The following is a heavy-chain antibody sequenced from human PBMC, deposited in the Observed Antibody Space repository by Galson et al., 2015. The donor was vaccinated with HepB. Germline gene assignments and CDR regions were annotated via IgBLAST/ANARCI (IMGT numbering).Heavy chain of an antibody. Sequence: SLRLSCAASGFTFSTHWMHWVRHAPGKGLVWVSRIDSDGTNSVYADSVKGRFTMSRDNARNTLYLQMNSLTAEDSAVYYCATDKWGHGAFDIWGQGTMVTVSS. CDR3: ATDKWGHGAFDI. CDR2: IDSDGTNS. J-gene: IGHJ3*02. D-gene: IGHD7-27*01. CDR1: GFTFSTHW. V-gene: IGHV3-74*01.